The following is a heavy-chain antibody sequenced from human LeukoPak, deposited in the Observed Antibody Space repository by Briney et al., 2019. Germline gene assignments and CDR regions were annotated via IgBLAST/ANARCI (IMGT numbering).Heavy chain of an antibody. CDR1: GYTFTGYY. CDR2: INPNSGGT. CDR3: AREPQIAVAGTETYYYYGTDV. Sequence: ASVKVSCKASGYTFTGYYMHWVRQAPGQGLEWMGWINPNSGGTNYAQKFQGRVTMTRDTSISTAYMELSRLRSDDTAVYYCAREPQIAVAGTETYYYYGTDVWGQGTTVTVSS. D-gene: IGHD6-19*01. J-gene: IGHJ6*02. V-gene: IGHV1-2*02.